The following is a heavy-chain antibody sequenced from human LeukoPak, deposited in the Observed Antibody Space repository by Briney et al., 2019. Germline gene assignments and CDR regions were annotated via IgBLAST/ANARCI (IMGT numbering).Heavy chain of an antibody. Sequence: ASVKVSCKASGYTFTSYGISWVRQAPGQGLEWMGWISAYNGNTNYAQKLQGRVTMTTDTSTSTAYMELRSLRSDDTAVYYCARVGPLDFWSGYTPYYYYYYMDVWGKGTTVTVSS. CDR1: GYTFTSYG. V-gene: IGHV1-18*01. CDR3: ARVGPLDFWSGYTPYYYYYYMDV. J-gene: IGHJ6*03. CDR2: ISAYNGNT. D-gene: IGHD3-3*01.